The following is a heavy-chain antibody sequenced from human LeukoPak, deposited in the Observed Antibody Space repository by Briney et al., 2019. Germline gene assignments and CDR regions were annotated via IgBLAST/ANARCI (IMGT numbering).Heavy chain of an antibody. Sequence: SETLSLTCTVSSGSISSSSYYWGWIRQPPGKGLEWIGSIYYSGSTYYNPSLKSRVTISVDTSKNQFSLKLSSVTAADTAVYYCARSRRTWRAYAFDIWGQGTMVTVSS. J-gene: IGHJ3*02. CDR3: ARSRRTWRAYAFDI. D-gene: IGHD3-16*01. V-gene: IGHV4-39*07. CDR1: SGSISSSSYY. CDR2: IYYSGST.